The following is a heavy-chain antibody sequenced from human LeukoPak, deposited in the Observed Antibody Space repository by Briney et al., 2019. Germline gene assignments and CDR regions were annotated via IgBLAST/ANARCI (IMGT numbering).Heavy chain of an antibody. V-gene: IGHV3-30*18. D-gene: IGHD6-13*01. CDR1: GFTFSSYG. CDR3: AKGSAVIRPYYFDY. Sequence: GGSLRLSCAASGFTFSSYGMHWVRQAPGKGLEWVAVISYDGSNKYYADSVKGRFTISRDNSKNTLYLQMNSLRADDTAEYYCAKGSAVIRPYYFDYWGQGTLVIVSS. CDR2: ISYDGSNK. J-gene: IGHJ4*02.